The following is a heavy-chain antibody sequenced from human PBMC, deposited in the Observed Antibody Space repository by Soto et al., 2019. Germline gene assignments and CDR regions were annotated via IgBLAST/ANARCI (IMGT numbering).Heavy chain of an antibody. D-gene: IGHD3-22*01. J-gene: IGHJ3*01. V-gene: IGHV4-59*01. CDR1: GDSISSYF. CDR2: MFHSGRT. CDR3: AKAVKYYDSTGYDAFAV. Sequence: SETLSLTCTVSGDSISSYFWTWIRQPPGKALEWIGYMFHSGRTNYNPSLTSRVTMSADTSNNQFSLTLTSVTAADTAVYYCAKAVKYYDSTGYDAFAVWGQGIMVT.